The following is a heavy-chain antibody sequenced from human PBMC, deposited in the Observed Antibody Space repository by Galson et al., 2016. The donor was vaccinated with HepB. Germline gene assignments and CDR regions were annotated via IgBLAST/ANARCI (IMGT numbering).Heavy chain of an antibody. Sequence: SLRLSCAASGFTFSNYAMSWFRQAPGKGLEWVGFIRGNGYGGTTEYAASVKGRFTISRDDSKSIAYLQMNSLKTEDTAVYYCSRVVGLDYDFWSGYPGFDYWGQGTLVTVSS. CDR3: SRVVGLDYDFWSGYPGFDY. V-gene: IGHV3-49*03. CDR1: GFTFSNYA. D-gene: IGHD3-3*01. J-gene: IGHJ4*02. CDR2: IRGNGYGGTT.